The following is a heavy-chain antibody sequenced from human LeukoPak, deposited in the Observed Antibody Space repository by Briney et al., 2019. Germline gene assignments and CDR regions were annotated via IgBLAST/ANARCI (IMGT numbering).Heavy chain of an antibody. V-gene: IGHV1-69*04. CDR2: IIPILGIA. J-gene: IGHJ4*02. CDR3: ARLYSSSWFHAFDY. CDR1: GGTFSSYA. Sequence: ASVKVSCKASGGTFSSYAISWVRQAPGQGPEWMGRIIPILGIANYAQKFQGRVTITADKSTSTAYMELSSLRSEDTAVYYCARLYSSSWFHAFDYWGQGTLVTVSS. D-gene: IGHD6-13*01.